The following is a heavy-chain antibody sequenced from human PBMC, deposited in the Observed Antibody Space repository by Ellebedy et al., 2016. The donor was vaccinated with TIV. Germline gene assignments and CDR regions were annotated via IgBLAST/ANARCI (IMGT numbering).Heavy chain of an antibody. Sequence: SVKVSXXASGGTFSSYAISWVRQAPGQGLEWMGGIIPIFGTANYAQKFQGRVTITADESMSTAYMELSSLRSEDTAVYYCATEGYGPGDFWGQGTLVTVSS. J-gene: IGHJ4*02. V-gene: IGHV1-69*13. CDR3: ATEGYGPGDF. D-gene: IGHD5-12*01. CDR2: IIPIFGTA. CDR1: GGTFSSYA.